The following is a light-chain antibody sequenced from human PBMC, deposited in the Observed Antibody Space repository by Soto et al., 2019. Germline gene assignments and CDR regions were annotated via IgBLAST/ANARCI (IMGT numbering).Light chain of an antibody. CDR1: QSISSW. Sequence: DIQMTQSPSTLSASVGDRVTITCRASQSISSWLAWYQQKPGKAPKLLIYDASSLESGVPSRFSGSESGTEFTLTISSLQPDDFATYYCQQYNSYWGFTFGPGTKVDIK. V-gene: IGKV1-5*01. J-gene: IGKJ3*01. CDR2: DAS. CDR3: QQYNSYWGFT.